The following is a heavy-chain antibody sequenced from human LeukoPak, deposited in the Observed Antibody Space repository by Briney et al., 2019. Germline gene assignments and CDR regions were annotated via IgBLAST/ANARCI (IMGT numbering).Heavy chain of an antibody. Sequence: GASVKVSCKASGYTFINYYMHWVRQAPGQGLEWMGIINPSGGSTSYAQKFQGRVTMTRDTSTSTVYMELSSLRSEDTAVYFCARVGSKPEYYYDSSAFYYGGYYFDYGGRGPLVTVSS. CDR3: ARVGSKPEYYYDSSAFYYGGYYFDY. V-gene: IGHV1-46*01. J-gene: IGHJ4*02. CDR1: GYTFINYY. CDR2: INPSGGST. D-gene: IGHD3-22*01.